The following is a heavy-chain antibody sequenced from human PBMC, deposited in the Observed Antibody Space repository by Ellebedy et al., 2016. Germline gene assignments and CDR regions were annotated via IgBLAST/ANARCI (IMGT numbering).Heavy chain of an antibody. CDR3: ARHGGYSGSL. D-gene: IGHD1-26*01. CDR1: GFTFSSYS. CDR2: ISSSSSYI. V-gene: IGHV3-21*01. Sequence: GESLKISCAASGFTFSSYSMNWVRQAPGKGLEWVSSISSSSSYIYYADSVKGRFTISRDNAKNSLYPQMNSLRAEDTAVYYCARHGGYSGSLWGQGTLVTVSS. J-gene: IGHJ4*02.